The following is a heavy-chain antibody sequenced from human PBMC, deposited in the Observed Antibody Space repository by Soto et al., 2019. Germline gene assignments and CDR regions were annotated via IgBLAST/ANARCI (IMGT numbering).Heavy chain of an antibody. CDR3: ATRITVFGLLIPPFDP. CDR2: INHTAGT. CDR1: GGSVNGYY. Sequence: QVHLQQWGAGLLKPSETLSLTCAVYGGSVNGYYWNWIRQPPGKGLEWIGEINHTAGTHYNPSLKRRVTMSVDTSKNQFSLRFSSVTAADTAIYYCATRITVFGLLIPPFDPWGQGTQVTVPS. D-gene: IGHD3-3*01. J-gene: IGHJ5*02. V-gene: IGHV4-34*02.